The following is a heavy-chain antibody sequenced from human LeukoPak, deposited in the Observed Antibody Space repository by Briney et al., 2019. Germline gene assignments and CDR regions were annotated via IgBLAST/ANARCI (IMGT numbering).Heavy chain of an antibody. CDR3: ARVSISLFGVVTAHFDS. CDR1: GGSFSGSY. J-gene: IGHJ4*02. V-gene: IGHV4-34*01. D-gene: IGHD3-3*01. Sequence: SETLSLTCGVSGGSFSGSYWGWIRQPPGKGLEWGGEINLSGSTNYNSSLTSRVTISLDTSKNQFSLNLRSVTTANTAVYYCARVSISLFGVVTAHFDSWGQGTLVAVSS. CDR2: INLSGST.